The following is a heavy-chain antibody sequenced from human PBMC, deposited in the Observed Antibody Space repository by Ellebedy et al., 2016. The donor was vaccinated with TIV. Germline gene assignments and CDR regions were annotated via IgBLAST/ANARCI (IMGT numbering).Heavy chain of an antibody. D-gene: IGHD1-26*01. CDR3: ARRDKGGATMKAFDY. CDR1: GFTFSSYS. J-gene: IGHJ4*02. CDR2: ISNSGSTI. V-gene: IGHV3-48*04. Sequence: PGGSLRLSCAASGFTFSSYSMNWVRQAPGKGLEWVSYISNSGSTIYYADSVKGRFTISRDNAKNSLYLQMNSLRADDTAVYYCARRDKGGATMKAFDYWGQGTLVTVSS.